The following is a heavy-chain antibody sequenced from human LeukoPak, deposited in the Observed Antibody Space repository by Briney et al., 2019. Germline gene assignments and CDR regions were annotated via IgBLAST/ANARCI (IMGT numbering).Heavy chain of an antibody. V-gene: IGHV3-30-3*01. Sequence: GGSLRLSCAASGFTFSSYAMHWVRQAPGKGLEWVAVVSYDGSNKYYADSVKGRFTISRDNSKNTLYLQMNSLRAEDTAVYYCARDAGFYWGQGTLVTVSS. CDR3: ARDAGFY. D-gene: IGHD3-10*01. J-gene: IGHJ4*02. CDR2: VSYDGSNK. CDR1: GFTFSSYA.